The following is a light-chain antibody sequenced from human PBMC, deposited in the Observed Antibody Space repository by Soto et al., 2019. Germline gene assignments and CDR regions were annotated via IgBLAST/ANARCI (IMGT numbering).Light chain of an antibody. V-gene: IGKV1-39*01. CDR1: QSISIY. CDR3: QQSYRTPLT. J-gene: IGKJ4*01. CDR2: VAS. Sequence: DIQMTQSPSSLSASVGDTVTITCRASQSISIYLNWYQQKPGKAPSLLIYVASSLQNGVTSRFSGSGSGTDFTLTISSLQREDFATYYCQQSYRTPLTFGGGTKVEIK.